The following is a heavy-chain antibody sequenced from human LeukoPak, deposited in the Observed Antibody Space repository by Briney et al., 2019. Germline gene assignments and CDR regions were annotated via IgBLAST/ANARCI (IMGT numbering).Heavy chain of an antibody. J-gene: IGHJ1*01. CDR1: GFTFDDYA. V-gene: IGHV3-9*03. D-gene: IGHD1-26*01. CDR2: ISWNSGSI. Sequence: GGSLRLSCAASGFTFDDYAMHWVRQAPGKGLEWVSGISWNSGSIGYADSVKGRFTISRDNAKNSLYLQMNSLRAEDMALYYCAKASGSYGAPAEYFQHWGQGTLVTVSS. CDR3: AKASGSYGAPAEYFQH.